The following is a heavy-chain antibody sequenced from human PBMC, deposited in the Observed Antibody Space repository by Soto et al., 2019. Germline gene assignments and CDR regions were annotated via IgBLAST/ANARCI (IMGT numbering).Heavy chain of an antibody. CDR1: GGTFSSYA. CDR2: IIPIFGTA. V-gene: IGHV1-69*01. J-gene: IGHJ3*02. CDR3: ARGGYSSGWDVRGPFDI. Sequence: QVQLVQSGAEVKKPGSSVKVSCKASGGTFSSYAISWVRQAPGQGLEWMGGIIPIFGTANYAQKFQGRVTITADESTSTAYMELSSLRSEDTAVYHCARGGYSSGWDVRGPFDIWGQGTMVTVSS. D-gene: IGHD6-19*01.